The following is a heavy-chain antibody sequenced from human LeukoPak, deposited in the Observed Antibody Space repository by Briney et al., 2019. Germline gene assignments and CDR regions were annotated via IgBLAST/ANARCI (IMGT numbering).Heavy chain of an antibody. CDR3: ARGRGTVRTLGYYYGMDV. D-gene: IGHD4-11*01. Sequence: SETLSLTCAVYGGSFSGYYWSWIRQPPGKGLEWIGEINHSGGTNYNPSLKSRVTISVDTSKNQFSLKLSSVTAADTAVYYCARGRGTVRTLGYYYGMDVWGQGTTVTVSS. J-gene: IGHJ6*02. CDR2: INHSGGT. V-gene: IGHV4-34*01. CDR1: GGSFSGYY.